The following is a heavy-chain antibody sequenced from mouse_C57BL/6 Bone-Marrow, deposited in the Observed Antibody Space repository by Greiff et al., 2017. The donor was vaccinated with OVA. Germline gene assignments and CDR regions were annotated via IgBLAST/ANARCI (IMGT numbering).Heavy chain of an antibody. CDR2: IHPNSGST. CDR3: ARGHYYGSSYLFAY. Sequence: QVQLQQPGAELVKPGASVKLSCKASGYTFTSYWMHWVKQRPGQGLEWIGMIHPNSGSTNYNEKFKSKATLTVDKSSSTAYMQLSSLTSEDSAVYYCARGHYYGSSYLFAYWGQGTLVTVSA. J-gene: IGHJ3*01. D-gene: IGHD1-1*01. CDR1: GYTFTSYW. V-gene: IGHV1-64*01.